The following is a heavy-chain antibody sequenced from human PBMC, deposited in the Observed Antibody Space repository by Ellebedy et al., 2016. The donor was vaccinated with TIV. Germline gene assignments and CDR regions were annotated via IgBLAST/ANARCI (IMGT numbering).Heavy chain of an antibody. CDR1: GFTFTDAW. D-gene: IGHD2-15*01. CDR2: VKSKTDGGTT. CDR3: TTKGALEVVAATPGY. J-gene: IGHJ4*02. Sequence: PGGSLRLSCVASGFTFTDAWMSWVRQAPGKGLEWVGRVKSKTDGGTTDFAAPVKDRFTISRDDSKNPVYLQMNSLKTEDTAVYYCTTKGALEVVAATPGYWGLGALVTVSS. V-gene: IGHV3-15*01.